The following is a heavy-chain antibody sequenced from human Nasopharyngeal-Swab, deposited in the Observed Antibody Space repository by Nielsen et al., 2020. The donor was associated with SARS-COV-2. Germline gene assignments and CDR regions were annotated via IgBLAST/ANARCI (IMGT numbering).Heavy chain of an antibody. CDR1: GGSISSSSYY. CDR3: ARGRGYSYGYGAVPLYYYGMDV. V-gene: IGHV4-39*07. D-gene: IGHD5-18*01. J-gene: IGHJ6*02. CDR2: IYYSGST. Sequence: SETLSLTCTVSGGSISSSSYYWGWIRQPPGKGLEWIGSIYYSGSTYYNPSLKSRVTISVDTSKNQFSLKLSSVTAADTAVYYCARGRGYSYGYGAVPLYYYGMDVWGQGTTVTVSS.